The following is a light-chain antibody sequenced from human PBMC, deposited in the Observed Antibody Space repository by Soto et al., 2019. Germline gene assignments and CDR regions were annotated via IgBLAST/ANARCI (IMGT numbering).Light chain of an antibody. J-gene: IGKJ1*01. CDR3: QQSYTSPPWT. CDR1: QTISSW. Sequence: DTEMTQSPSSVSASVGDRVTITCRASQTISSWLAWYQQKPGKAPKLLIYKASTLKSGVPSRFSGSGSGTEFTLTISSLQPEDTAIYFCQQSYTSPPWTFGQGTKVDIK. CDR2: KAS. V-gene: IGKV1-12*01.